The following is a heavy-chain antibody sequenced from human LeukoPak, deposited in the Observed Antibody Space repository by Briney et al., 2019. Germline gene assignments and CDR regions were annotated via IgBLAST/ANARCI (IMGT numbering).Heavy chain of an antibody. CDR1: GGSISSYY. CDR2: IYYSGST. CDR3: ARGDYYYYGMDV. J-gene: IGHJ6*02. V-gene: IGHV4-59*01. Sequence: PETLSLTCTVSGGSISSYYWSWIRQPPGKGLEWIGYIYYSGSTNYNPSLKSRVTISVDTSKNQFSLKLSSVTAADTAVYYCARGDYYYYGMDVWGQGTTVTVSS.